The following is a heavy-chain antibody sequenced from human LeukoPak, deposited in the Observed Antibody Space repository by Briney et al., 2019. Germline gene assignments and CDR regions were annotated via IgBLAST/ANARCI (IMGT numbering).Heavy chain of an antibody. CDR2: INWNGGST. CDR1: GFTFDDYG. V-gene: IGHV3-20*04. J-gene: IGHJ3*02. Sequence: GGSLRLSCAASGFTFDDYGMSWVRQAPGKGLEWVSGINWNGGSTGYADSVKGRFTISRDNAKNSLYLQMNSLRAEDTALYYCARGLRYYYDSSGWAFDIWGQGTTVTVSS. CDR3: ARGLRYYYDSSGWAFDI. D-gene: IGHD3-22*01.